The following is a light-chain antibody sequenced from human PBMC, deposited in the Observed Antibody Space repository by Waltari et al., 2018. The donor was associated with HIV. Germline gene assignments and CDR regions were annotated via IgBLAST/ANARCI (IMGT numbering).Light chain of an antibody. CDR3: QVFENSRDQA. J-gene: IGLJ1*01. CDR2: DDK. V-gene: IGLV3-21*01. Sequence: YVLTQPPSVSVSPGKTATITCGANNIGAKHVHWYQQKSGQAPALVIYDDKLRPSGIPARISGSNSGGTATLTISGVEVGDEAEYYCQVFENSRDQAFGTGTKVTVL. CDR1: NIGAKH.